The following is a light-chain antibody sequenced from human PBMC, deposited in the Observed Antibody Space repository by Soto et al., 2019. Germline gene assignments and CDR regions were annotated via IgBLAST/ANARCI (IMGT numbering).Light chain of an antibody. V-gene: IGKV3-15*01. CDR2: GAS. CDR1: QSVSNN. Sequence: EIVMTQSPATLSVSPGERATLSCRASQSVSNNLAWYQKNPGQAPRLLIYGASTRATGIPARFSGSGSGTEFTLTISSLQSEDFAFYYCQQYTNWWTFGQGTRVDIK. CDR3: QQYTNWWT. J-gene: IGKJ1*01.